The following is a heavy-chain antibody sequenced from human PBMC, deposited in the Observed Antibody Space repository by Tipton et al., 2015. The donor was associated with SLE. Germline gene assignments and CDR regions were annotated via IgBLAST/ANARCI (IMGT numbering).Heavy chain of an antibody. Sequence: SLRLSCAASGFTFSSYGMHWVRQAPGKGLEWVSAISGSGGSTYYADSVKGRFTISRDNSKNTLYLQMNSLRAEDTAVYYCAKVGGSGSYYLGEHDAFDIWGQGTMVTVSS. CDR3: AKVGGSGSYYLGEHDAFDI. CDR1: GFTFSSYG. D-gene: IGHD3-10*01. J-gene: IGHJ3*02. V-gene: IGHV3-23*01. CDR2: ISGSGGST.